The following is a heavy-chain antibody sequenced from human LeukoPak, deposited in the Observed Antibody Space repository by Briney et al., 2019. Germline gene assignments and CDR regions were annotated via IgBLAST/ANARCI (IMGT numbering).Heavy chain of an antibody. CDR3: ARERSGIAARPWWFDP. D-gene: IGHD6-6*01. CDR2: ISSSSSYI. V-gene: IGHV3-21*01. CDR1: GLTFSSYS. Sequence: GGSLRLSCAASGLTFSSYSMNWVRQAPGKGLEWVSSISSSSSYIYYADSVKGRFTISRDTAKNSLYLQMNSLRAEDTAVYYCARERSGIAARPWWFDPWGQGTLVTVSS. J-gene: IGHJ5*02.